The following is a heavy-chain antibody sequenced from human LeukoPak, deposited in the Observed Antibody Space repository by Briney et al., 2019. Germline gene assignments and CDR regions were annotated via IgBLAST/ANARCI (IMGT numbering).Heavy chain of an antibody. CDR2: ISGSGGST. J-gene: IGHJ5*02. CDR1: GFPFSSYA. V-gene: IGHV3-23*01. Sequence: GSLRLSCAASGFPFSSYAMSWVRQAPGKGLEWVSAISGSGGSTYYADSVKGRFTISRDNSKNTLYLQMNSLRAEDTAVYYCAKDLSSSWYPDWFDPWGQGTLVTVSS. D-gene: IGHD6-13*01. CDR3: AKDLSSSWYPDWFDP.